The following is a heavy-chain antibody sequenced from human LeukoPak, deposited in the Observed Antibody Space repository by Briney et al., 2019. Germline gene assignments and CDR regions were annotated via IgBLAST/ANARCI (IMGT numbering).Heavy chain of an antibody. CDR3: TRNGFDY. J-gene: IGHJ4*02. CDR2: INTDGSTT. V-gene: IGHV3-74*01. CDR1: GFTFRNYG. D-gene: IGHD2-8*01. Sequence: GGSLRLSCAASGFTFRNYGMHWVRQAPGKGLVWISHINTDGSTTSYADSVKGRFTISRDNAKNTVYLQMNGLRAEDTAVYFCTRNGFDYWGQGTLVTVSS.